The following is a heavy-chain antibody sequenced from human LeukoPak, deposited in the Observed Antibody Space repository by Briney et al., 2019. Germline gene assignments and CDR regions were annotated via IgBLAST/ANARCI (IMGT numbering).Heavy chain of an antibody. J-gene: IGHJ3*02. CDR1: GFAFSRYA. D-gene: IGHD3-22*01. CDR2: ISGSGGST. V-gene: IGHV3-23*01. CDR3: AKEPYDSSGYYDAFDI. Sequence: PGGSLRLSCAASGFAFSRYAMSWVRQAPGKGLEWVSAISGSGGSTYYADSVKGRFTISRDNSKNTLYLQMNSLRAEDTAVYYCAKEPYDSSGYYDAFDIWGQGTMVTVSS.